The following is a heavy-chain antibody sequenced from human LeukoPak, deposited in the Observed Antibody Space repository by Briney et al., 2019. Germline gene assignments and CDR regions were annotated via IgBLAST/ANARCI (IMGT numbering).Heavy chain of an antibody. CDR2: ICHSGST. D-gene: IGHD2-8*01. Sequence: SETLSLTCTVSGGSISSSSYYCGWIRQPPGKGLEWIGSICHSGSTYYNPSLKSRVTLSVETSKNRFSLKLSSVTAADTAVYYCAGSTYDNWFDPWGQGTLVTVSS. CDR3: AGSTYDNWFDP. CDR1: GGSISSSSYY. V-gene: IGHV4-39*01. J-gene: IGHJ5*02.